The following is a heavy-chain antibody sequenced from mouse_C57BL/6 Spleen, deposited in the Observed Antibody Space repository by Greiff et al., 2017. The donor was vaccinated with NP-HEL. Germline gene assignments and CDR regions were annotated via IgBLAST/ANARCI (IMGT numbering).Heavy chain of an antibody. CDR2: INPNNGGT. CDR3: AREVYYDYDGFAY. J-gene: IGHJ3*01. D-gene: IGHD2-4*01. CDR1: GYTFTDYN. V-gene: IGHV1-22*01. Sequence: VQLQQSGPELVKPGASVKMSCKASGYTFTDYNMHWVKQSHGKSLDWIGYINPNNGGTSYNQKFKGKATLTVNKSSSTAYMELRSLTSEDSAVYYCAREVYYDYDGFAYWGQGTLVTVSA.